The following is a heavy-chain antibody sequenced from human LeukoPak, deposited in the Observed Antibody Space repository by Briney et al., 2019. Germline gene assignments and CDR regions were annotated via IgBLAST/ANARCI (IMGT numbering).Heavy chain of an antibody. CDR3: ARYSTALFFDY. CDR1: GGSISSGGYY. D-gene: IGHD4-11*01. CDR2: IYYSGST. J-gene: IGHJ4*02. Sequence: PSQTLSLTCTVSGGSISSGGYYWSWIRQHPGKGPEWIGYIYYSGSTYYNPSLKSRVTISVDTSKNQFSLKLSSVTAADTAVYYCARYSTALFFDYWGQGTLVTVSS. V-gene: IGHV4-31*03.